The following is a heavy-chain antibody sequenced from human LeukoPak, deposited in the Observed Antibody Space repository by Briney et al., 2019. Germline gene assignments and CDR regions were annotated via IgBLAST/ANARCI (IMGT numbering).Heavy chain of an antibody. D-gene: IGHD3-22*01. CDR3: AKDQWAYYYDSSGYYYVVTAAFDI. V-gene: IGHV3-23*01. J-gene: IGHJ3*02. CDR2: ISGSGGST. Sequence: GGSLRLSCAASGFTFSSYAMSWVRQAPGKGLEGVSAISGSGGSTYYADSVKGRFTISRDNSKNTLYLQMTSLRAEDTAVYYCAKDQWAYYYDSSGYYYVVTAAFDIWGQGTIVTVSS. CDR1: GFTFSSYA.